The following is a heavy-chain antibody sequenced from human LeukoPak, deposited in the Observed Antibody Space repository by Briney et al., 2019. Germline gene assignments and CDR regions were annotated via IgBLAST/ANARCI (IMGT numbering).Heavy chain of an antibody. D-gene: IGHD1-26*01. CDR1: GVSISGYY. V-gene: IGHV4-59*01. Sequence: SETLSLTCTASGVSISGYYWSWIRQPPGKGLEWIGYIYYSGSTNYNPSLKSRVTISVDTSKNQFSLKLSSVTAADTAVYYCARGREWEPKVFDYWGQGTLVTVSS. CDR2: IYYSGST. J-gene: IGHJ4*02. CDR3: ARGREWEPKVFDY.